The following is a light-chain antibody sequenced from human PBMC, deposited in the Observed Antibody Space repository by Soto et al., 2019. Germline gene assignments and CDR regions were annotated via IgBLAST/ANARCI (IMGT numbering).Light chain of an antibody. J-gene: IGKJ5*01. CDR3: RQRSNWPPSIT. Sequence: EIVLTQSPATLSLSPGDRATLSCRASQSVTTFLAWYQQKPGQAPRLLIYDASDRAPGIPARFSGSGSATDFTLTINNLEPEDFAVYYCRQRSNWPPSITFGKGTRLEIK. CDR2: DAS. V-gene: IGKV3-11*01. CDR1: QSVTTF.